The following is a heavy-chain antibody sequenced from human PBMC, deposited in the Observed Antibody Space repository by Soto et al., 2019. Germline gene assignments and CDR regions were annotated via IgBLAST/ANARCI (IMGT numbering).Heavy chain of an antibody. Sequence: EVQLVESGGGLVKPGGSLRLSCAASGFTFSTYSMYWVRQAPGKGLEWVSSISGSSSSIYYADSLKGRFTISRDNAKNSLYLQMNSLRAEETSVYFCARDSGYDAATLEYWGQGTLVTVSS. CDR2: ISGSSSSI. D-gene: IGHD5-12*01. CDR3: ARDSGYDAATLEY. J-gene: IGHJ4*02. CDR1: GFTFSTYS. V-gene: IGHV3-21*01.